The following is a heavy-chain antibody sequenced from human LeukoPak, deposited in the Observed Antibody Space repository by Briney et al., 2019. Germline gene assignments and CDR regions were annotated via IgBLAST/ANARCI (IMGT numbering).Heavy chain of an antibody. Sequence: GGSLRLSCAASGFIFSSYSMSWVRQAPGKGLEWVSVITGSGGNTYYADSVKGRFIISRDNSKNTLSLQLNSLRPEDTALYYCAKHFCTGLDCSLFDSWGQGTLVTVSS. CDR2: ITGSGGNT. CDR1: GFIFSSYS. V-gene: IGHV3-23*01. CDR3: AKHFCTGLDCSLFDS. D-gene: IGHD3/OR15-3a*01. J-gene: IGHJ4*02.